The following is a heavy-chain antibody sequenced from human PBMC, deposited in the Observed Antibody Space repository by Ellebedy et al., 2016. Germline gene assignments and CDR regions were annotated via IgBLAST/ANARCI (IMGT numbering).Heavy chain of an antibody. CDR1: GGSISSYS. J-gene: IGHJ3*02. D-gene: IGHD2-21*02. V-gene: IGHV4-59*08. Sequence: SETLSLTCTVSGGSISSYSWSWIRQPPGKGLEWIGYIYYSGSTNYNPSLKSRVTISVDTSKNQFSLKLSSVTAADTAVYYCARLVVVTDYDAFDIWGQGTMATVSS. CDR2: IYYSGST. CDR3: ARLVVVTDYDAFDI.